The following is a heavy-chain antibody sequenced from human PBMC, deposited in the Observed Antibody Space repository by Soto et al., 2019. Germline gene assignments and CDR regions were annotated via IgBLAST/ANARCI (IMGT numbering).Heavy chain of an antibody. CDR1: GGSISSSSYY. CDR3: ASPRGQISLTDY. D-gene: IGHD3-10*01. CDR2: IYYSGST. Sequence: QLQLRESGPGLVKPSETLSLTCTVSGGSISSSSYYWGWIRQPPGKGLEWIGSIYYSGSTYYNPSLRSRVPISVDTSQTPLSLKLSSVTDADAAVSYCASPRGQISLTDYWGQGTLVTVSS. J-gene: IGHJ4*02. V-gene: IGHV4-39*01.